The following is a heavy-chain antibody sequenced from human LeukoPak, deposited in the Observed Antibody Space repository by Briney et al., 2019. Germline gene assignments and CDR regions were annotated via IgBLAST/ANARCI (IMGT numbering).Heavy chain of an antibody. CDR3: AKESCGGDCYSAAWD. J-gene: IGHJ1*01. Sequence: GGSLRLSCAASGFTFSSYGMHWVRQAPGKGLEWVAVISYDGSNKYYADSVKGRFTISRDNSKNTLYLQMNSLRAEDTAVYYCAKESCGGDCYSAAWDWGQGTLVTVSS. CDR1: GFTFSSYG. V-gene: IGHV3-30*18. D-gene: IGHD2-21*02. CDR2: ISYDGSNK.